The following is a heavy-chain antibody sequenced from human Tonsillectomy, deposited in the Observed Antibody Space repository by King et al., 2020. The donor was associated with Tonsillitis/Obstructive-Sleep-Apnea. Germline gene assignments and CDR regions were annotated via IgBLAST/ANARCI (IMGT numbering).Heavy chain of an antibody. J-gene: IGHJ4*02. CDR2: IDWDDDK. CDR1: GFSLSTSGMC. V-gene: IGHV2-70*11. D-gene: IGHD3-3*01. CDR3: ARIQMKTIFGVVTPSRGYYFDY. Sequence: VTLQESGPALVKPTQTLTLTCTFSGFSLSTSGMCVRWIRQPPGKALEWLARIDWDDDKYYSTSLKNRLTISKDTSKNQVVLTMTNMDPVDTATYYCARIQMKTIFGVVTPSRGYYFDYWGQGTLVTVSS.